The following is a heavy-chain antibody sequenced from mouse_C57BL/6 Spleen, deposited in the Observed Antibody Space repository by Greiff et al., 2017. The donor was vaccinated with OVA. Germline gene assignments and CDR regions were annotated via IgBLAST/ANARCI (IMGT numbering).Heavy chain of an antibody. CDR3: ARPPAPITTVVATGYFDV. J-gene: IGHJ1*03. Sequence: QVQLQQPGAELVKPGASVKLSCKASGYTFTSYWMRWVKQRPGQGLEWIGMIHTNSGSTNYNEKFKSKATLTVDKSSSTAYMQLSSLTSEDSAVYYCARPPAPITTVVATGYFDVWGTGTTVTVSS. CDR2: IHTNSGST. D-gene: IGHD1-1*01. CDR1: GYTFTSYW. V-gene: IGHV1-64*01.